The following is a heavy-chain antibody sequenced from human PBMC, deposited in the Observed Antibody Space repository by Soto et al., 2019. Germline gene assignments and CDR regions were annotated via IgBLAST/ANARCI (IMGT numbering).Heavy chain of an antibody. J-gene: IGHJ6*02. D-gene: IGHD2-15*01. CDR1: GYTFTSYA. Sequence: ASVKVSCKASGYTFTSYAMHWVRQAPGQRLEWMGWINAGNGNTKYSQKLRGRVTITRDTSASTAYMELSSLRSEDTAVYYCARTPYCSGGSCYYTAFSRTHGMDVWGQGTTVTAP. CDR3: ARTPYCSGGSCYYTAFSRTHGMDV. CDR2: INAGNGNT. V-gene: IGHV1-3*01.